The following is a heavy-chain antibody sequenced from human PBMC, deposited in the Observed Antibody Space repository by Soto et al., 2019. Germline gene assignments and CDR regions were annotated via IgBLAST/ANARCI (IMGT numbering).Heavy chain of an antibody. V-gene: IGHV3-66*01. D-gene: IGHD1-20*01. CDR3: ARDNWNHVYSFDY. CDR2: IYSGGTT. Sequence: EVQLVDSGGDLVQPGGSLRLSCVASGLTVSSNYMSWVRQAPGKGLEWVSVIYSGGTTNYADSVKGRFTISRDNSKNTLYLQMNSLRAEDTAVYYCARDNWNHVYSFDYWGQGTLVTVSS. CDR1: GLTVSSNY. J-gene: IGHJ4*02.